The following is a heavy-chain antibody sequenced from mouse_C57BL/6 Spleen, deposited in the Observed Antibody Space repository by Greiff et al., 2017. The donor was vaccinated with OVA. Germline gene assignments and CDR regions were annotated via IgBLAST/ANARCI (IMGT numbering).Heavy chain of an antibody. V-gene: IGHV1-55*01. Sequence: QVQLQQSGAELVKPGASVKMSCKASGYTFTSYWITWVKQRPGQGLEWIGDIYPGSGSTNYNEKFKSKATLTVDTSSSTAYMQLSSLTSEDSAVYYCARSGTGTSRFDYWGQGTTLTVSS. CDR3: ARSGTGTSRFDY. D-gene: IGHD4-1*01. J-gene: IGHJ2*01. CDR1: GYTFTSYW. CDR2: IYPGSGST.